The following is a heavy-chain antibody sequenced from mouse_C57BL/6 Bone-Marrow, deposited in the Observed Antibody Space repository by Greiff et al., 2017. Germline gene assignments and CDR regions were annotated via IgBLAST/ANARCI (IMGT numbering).Heavy chain of an antibody. CDR1: GYTFTSYW. J-gene: IGHJ3*01. V-gene: IGHV1-59*01. D-gene: IGHD4-1*01. Sequence: QVQLQQPGAELVRPGTSVKLSCKASGYTFTSYWMHWVKQRPGQGLEWIGVIDPSDSYTNYNQKFKGKAKLTVDTSSSTAYMQLSSLTSEDSAVYYCVTGTFAYWGQGTLVTVSA. CDR2: IDPSDSYT. CDR3: VTGTFAY.